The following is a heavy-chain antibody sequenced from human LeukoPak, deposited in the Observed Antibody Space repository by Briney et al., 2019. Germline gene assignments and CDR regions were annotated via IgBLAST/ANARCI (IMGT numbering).Heavy chain of an antibody. CDR3: AKGWARVVVVAATPSY. D-gene: IGHD2-15*01. V-gene: IGHV3-48*03. Sequence: PGGSLRLSCAASGFTFSSYEMNWVRQAPGKGLEWVSYISSSGSTIYYADSVKGRFTISRDNAKNSLYLQMNSLRAEDTAVYFCAKGWARVVVVAATPSYWGQGTLVTVSS. CDR2: ISSSGSTI. CDR1: GFTFSSYE. J-gene: IGHJ4*02.